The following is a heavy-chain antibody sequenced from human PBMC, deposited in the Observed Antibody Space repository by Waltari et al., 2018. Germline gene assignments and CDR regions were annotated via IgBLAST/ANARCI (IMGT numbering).Heavy chain of an antibody. J-gene: IGHJ4*02. V-gene: IGHV4-39*07. Sequence: QLQLQESGPGLVKPSETLSLTCTVSGGSISSSSYYWGWIRQPPGKGLEWIGSIYYSGSTSYNPSLKSRVTISVDTSKNQFSLKLSSVTAADTAVYYCARGTYYDYIWGSYRPFDYWGQGTLVTVSS. CDR1: GGSISSSSYY. D-gene: IGHD3-16*02. CDR3: ARGTYYDYIWGSYRPFDY. CDR2: IYYSGST.